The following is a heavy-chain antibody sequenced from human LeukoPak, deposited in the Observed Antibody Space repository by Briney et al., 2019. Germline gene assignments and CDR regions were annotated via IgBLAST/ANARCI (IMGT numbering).Heavy chain of an antibody. Sequence: ASVKVSCKASGYTFTGYYMHWVRQAPGQGLEWMGWINPNSGGTSYAQKFQGRVTMTRDTSISTAYMELRSLRSEDTAVYYCARGPGPADDGGGYCFDYWGQGTLVTVSS. CDR1: GYTFTGYY. D-gene: IGHD3-22*01. CDR3: ARGPGPADDGGGYCFDY. CDR2: INPNSGGT. V-gene: IGHV1-2*02. J-gene: IGHJ4*02.